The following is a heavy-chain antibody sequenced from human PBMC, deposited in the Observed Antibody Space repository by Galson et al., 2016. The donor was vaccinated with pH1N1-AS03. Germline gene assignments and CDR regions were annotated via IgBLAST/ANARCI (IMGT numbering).Heavy chain of an antibody. CDR1: GGSVSSNTW. Sequence: TLSLTCDVSGGSVSSNTWWSWVRQPPGKGLEWIGEIHHRGTINYNPSLKSRVIISIDKSKNHFSLNLSPVTAADTAVYYCVRKDLLNRWELLRGPFDVWGQGTMVTVSS. J-gene: IGHJ3*01. CDR2: IHHRGTI. D-gene: IGHD4-23*01. CDR3: VRKDLLNRWELLRGPFDV. V-gene: IGHV4-4*02.